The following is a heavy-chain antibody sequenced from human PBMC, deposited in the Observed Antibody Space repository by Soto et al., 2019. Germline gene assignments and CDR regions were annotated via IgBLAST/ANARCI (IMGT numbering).Heavy chain of an antibody. Sequence: GASVKVSCKASGSSFTGYHIHWVRQAPGQGLEWLGRINPKSGGTSTAQKFQGWVTMTTDTSISTASMELTRLTSDDTAIYYCARGDSTDCSNGVCSFFYNHDMDVWGQGTTVTVSS. D-gene: IGHD2-8*01. CDR1: GSSFTGYH. CDR3: ARGDSTDCSNGVCSFFYNHDMDV. J-gene: IGHJ6*02. V-gene: IGHV1-2*04. CDR2: INPKSGGT.